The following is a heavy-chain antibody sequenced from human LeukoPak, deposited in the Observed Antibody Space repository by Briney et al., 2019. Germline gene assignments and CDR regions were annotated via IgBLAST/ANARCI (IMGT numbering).Heavy chain of an antibody. CDR2: INHSGST. CDR1: GGSFSGYY. J-gene: IGHJ4*02. Sequence: SETLSLTCAVYGGSFSGYYWSWIRQPPGKGLEWIGEINHSGSTNYNPSLKSRVTISVDTSKNQFSLKLSSVAAADTAVYYCARAGYCSGGSCYSGYWGQGTLVTVSS. CDR3: ARAGYCSGGSCYSGY. D-gene: IGHD2-15*01. V-gene: IGHV4-34*01.